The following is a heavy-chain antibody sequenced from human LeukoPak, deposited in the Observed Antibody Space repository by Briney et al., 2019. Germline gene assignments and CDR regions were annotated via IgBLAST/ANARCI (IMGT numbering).Heavy chain of an antibody. Sequence: PSETLSLTCTVSGGSISSYYWSWIRQPPGKGLGWIGYIYYSGSTNYNPSLKSRVTISVDTSKNQFSLKLSSVTAADTAVYYCARHAGTYLYGMDVWGQGTTVTVSS. V-gene: IGHV4-59*08. CDR1: GGSISSYY. CDR2: IYYSGST. D-gene: IGHD6-13*01. CDR3: ARHAGTYLYGMDV. J-gene: IGHJ6*02.